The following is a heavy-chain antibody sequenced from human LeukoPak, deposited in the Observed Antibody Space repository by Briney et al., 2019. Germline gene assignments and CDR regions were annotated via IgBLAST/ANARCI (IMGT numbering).Heavy chain of an antibody. J-gene: IGHJ4*02. CDR1: GYTFTSFY. V-gene: IGHV1-46*01. Sequence: ASVKVSCKASGYTFTSFYMHWVRQAPGQGLEWMGIINPSGSSTTYAQKFQGRVTMTRDLSTSTVYMELSSLRSEDAAVYYCARAGQYIQLYLEFWGQGTHVTVSS. D-gene: IGHD1-1*01. CDR2: INPSGSST. CDR3: ARAGQYIQLYLEF.